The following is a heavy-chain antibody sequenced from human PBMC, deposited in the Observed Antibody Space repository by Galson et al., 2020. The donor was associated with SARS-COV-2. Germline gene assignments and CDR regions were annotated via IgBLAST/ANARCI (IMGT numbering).Heavy chain of an antibody. Sequence: PGGSLRLSCAASGFSFGSYAMNYVRQAPGKGLEWVAAINGAGVNTYYTDSVKGRFTISRDNSRNTLYLQMNSLRVEDTAVYYCAKPGGTSMVTSHFDYWGQGSLVSVSS. V-gene: IGHV3-23*01. D-gene: IGHD5-18*01. J-gene: IGHJ4*02. CDR1: GFSFGSYA. CDR3: AKPGGTSMVTSHFDY. CDR2: INGAGVNT.